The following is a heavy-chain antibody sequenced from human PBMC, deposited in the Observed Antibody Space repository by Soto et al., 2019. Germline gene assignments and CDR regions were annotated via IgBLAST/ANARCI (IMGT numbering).Heavy chain of an antibody. D-gene: IGHD6-19*01. Sequence: GASVKVSCKASGYTFTGYYMHWVRQAPGQGLEWMGWINPNSGGTNYAQKFQGWVTMTRDTSISTAYMELSRLRSDDTAVYYCARGRGRSSGWTYYYYGMDVWGQGTTVTVS. CDR3: ARGRGRSSGWTYYYYGMDV. V-gene: IGHV1-2*04. J-gene: IGHJ6*02. CDR1: GYTFTGYY. CDR2: INPNSGGT.